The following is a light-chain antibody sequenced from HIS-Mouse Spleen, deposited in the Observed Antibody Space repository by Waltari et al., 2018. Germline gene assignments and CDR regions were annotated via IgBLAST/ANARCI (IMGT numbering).Light chain of an antibody. Sequence: DIQMTQSPSSLSASVGDRVTITCRASQSISSYLNWYQQKPRKAPKVLIYAASSLQSGGPSRFSGSGFGTDFTLTISSLQPEDFATYYCQQSYSTPRTFGQGTKVEIK. CDR3: QQSYSTPRT. J-gene: IGKJ1*01. CDR1: QSISSY. CDR2: AAS. V-gene: IGKV1-39*01.